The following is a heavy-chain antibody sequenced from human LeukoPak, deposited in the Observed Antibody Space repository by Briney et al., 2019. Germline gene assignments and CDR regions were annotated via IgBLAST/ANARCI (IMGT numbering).Heavy chain of an antibody. D-gene: IGHD5/OR15-5a*01. V-gene: IGHV3-23*01. CDR1: GFTFSSYA. Sequence: GGSLRLSCAASGFTFSSYAMSWVRQAPGKGLEWVSAISGGGGSTYYADSVKGRFTISRDNSKNTLYLQMDSLRAEDTAVYYCAKGLAGVYDFYSFDHWGQGTLVTVSS. CDR3: AKGLAGVYDFYSFDH. CDR2: ISGGGGST. J-gene: IGHJ4*02.